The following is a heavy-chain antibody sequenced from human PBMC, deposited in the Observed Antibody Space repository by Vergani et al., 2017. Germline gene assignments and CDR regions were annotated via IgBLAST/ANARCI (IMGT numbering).Heavy chain of an antibody. J-gene: IGHJ5*02. CDR1: GYTFTGYY. D-gene: IGHD4-11*01. CDR2: INPNSGGT. Sequence: QVQLVQSGAEVKKPGASVKVSCKASGYTFTGYYMHWVRQAPGQGLEWMGWINPNSGGTNYAQKFQGRVTMTRDTSISTAYMELSSLTSEDTAIYYCARDYSNNNYFDPWGQGTLVTVSS. CDR3: ARDYSNNNYFDP. V-gene: IGHV1-2*02.